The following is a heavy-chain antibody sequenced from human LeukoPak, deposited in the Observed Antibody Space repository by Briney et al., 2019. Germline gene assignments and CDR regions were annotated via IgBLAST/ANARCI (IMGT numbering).Heavy chain of an antibody. J-gene: IGHJ6*03. CDR2: INPNSGGP. CDR1: GYTFTAHY. Sequence: GASVKVSRKASGYTFTAHYIHWVRQTPGPGFEWMGWINPNSGGPNYAQKFQGRVTMTRDKSISTAYMKLSRLRSDDTAVYYCARVGYCTHGVFYSIDLWGKGTTVIVSS. CDR3: ARVGYCTHGVFYSIDL. V-gene: IGHV1-2*02. D-gene: IGHD2-8*01.